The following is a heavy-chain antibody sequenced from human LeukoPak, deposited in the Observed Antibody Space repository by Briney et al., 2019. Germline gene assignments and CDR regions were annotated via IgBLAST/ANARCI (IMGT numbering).Heavy chain of an antibody. D-gene: IGHD3-10*01. Sequence: PGGSLRLSCAASGFTFSDYYMSLIRQALGKGLEWVSYISSSGSTIYYADSVKGRFTISRDNAKNSLYLQMNSLRAEDTAVYYCATRFDYYGSGSYPEYFQHWGQGTLVTVSS. J-gene: IGHJ1*01. CDR1: GFTFSDYY. V-gene: IGHV3-11*01. CDR2: ISSSGSTI. CDR3: ATRFDYYGSGSYPEYFQH.